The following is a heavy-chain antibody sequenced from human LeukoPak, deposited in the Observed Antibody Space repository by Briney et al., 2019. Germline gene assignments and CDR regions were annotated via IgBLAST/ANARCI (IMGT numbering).Heavy chain of an antibody. Sequence: PSETLSLTCTVSGGSISSGGYYWSWIRQHPGKGLEWIGYIYYSGSTYYNPSLKSRVSISVDTSKNQVSLKLSTVTAADTAVYYCARDSITETVLSNIYYYGMDVWGQGTTATVSS. V-gene: IGHV4-31*03. CDR2: IYYSGST. D-gene: IGHD1-7*01. CDR1: GGSISSGGYY. CDR3: ARDSITETVLSNIYYYGMDV. J-gene: IGHJ6*02.